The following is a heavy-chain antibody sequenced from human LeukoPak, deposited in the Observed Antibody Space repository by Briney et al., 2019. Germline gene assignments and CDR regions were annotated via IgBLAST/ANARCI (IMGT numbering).Heavy chain of an antibody. CDR3: ARASSDILDY. D-gene: IGHD1-26*01. CDR2: IYSGGST. Sequence: GGSLRLSCAASGFTVSSNYMSWVRQAPGKGLEWVSVIYSGGSTYYADSVKGRFTISRDNSKDTLYLQMNSLRAEDTAVYYCARASSDILDYWGQGTLVTVSS. J-gene: IGHJ4*02. CDR1: GFTVSSNY. V-gene: IGHV3-53*01.